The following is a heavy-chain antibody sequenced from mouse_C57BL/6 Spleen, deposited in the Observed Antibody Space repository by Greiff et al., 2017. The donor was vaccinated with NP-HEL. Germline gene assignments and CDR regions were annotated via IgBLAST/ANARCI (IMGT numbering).Heavy chain of an antibody. J-gene: IGHJ4*01. D-gene: IGHD1-1*01. CDR2: FYPGSGSI. Sequence: VQVVESGAELVKPGASVKLSCKASGYTFTEYTIHWVKQRSGQGLEWIGWFYPGSGSIKYNEKFKDKATLTADKSSSTVYMELSRLTSEDSAVYFCARHEGSVSSHYYAMDYWGQGTSVTVSS. CDR1: GYTFTEYT. CDR3: ARHEGSVSSHYYAMDY. V-gene: IGHV1-62-2*01.